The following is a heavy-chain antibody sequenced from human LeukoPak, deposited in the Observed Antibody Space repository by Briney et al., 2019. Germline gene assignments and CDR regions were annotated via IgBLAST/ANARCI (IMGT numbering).Heavy chain of an antibody. V-gene: IGHV3-21*01. J-gene: IGHJ4*02. Sequence: GGSLRLSCAASGFTFSSYSMNWVRQAPGKGLEWVSSISSSSSYIYYADSVKGRFTVSRDYAKNSLYLQMNSLRAEDTAVYYCAREYSGYDFGYWGQGTLVTVSS. CDR3: AREYSGYDFGY. CDR2: ISSSSSYI. D-gene: IGHD5-12*01. CDR1: GFTFSSYS.